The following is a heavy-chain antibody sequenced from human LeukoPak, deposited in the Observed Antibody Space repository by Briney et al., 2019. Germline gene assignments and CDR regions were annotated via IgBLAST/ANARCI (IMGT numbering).Heavy chain of an antibody. D-gene: IGHD1-26*01. V-gene: IGHV3-48*04. CDR3: ARGTSSPGYFDL. CDR1: GFTFSSYS. Sequence: GGSLRLSCSASGFTFSSYSMNWVRQAPGKGLEWVSYISSSSSTIYYADSVKGRFTISRDNAKNSLYLQMNNLRPEDTALYYCARGTSSPGYFDLWGQGTQVTVSS. CDR2: ISSSSSTI. J-gene: IGHJ4*02.